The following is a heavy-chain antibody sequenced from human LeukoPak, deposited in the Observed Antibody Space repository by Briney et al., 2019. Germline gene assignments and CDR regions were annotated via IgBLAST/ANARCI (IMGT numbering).Heavy chain of an antibody. CDR3: ARDLNWGAGALDI. D-gene: IGHD7-27*01. CDR1: GFAFSSYS. CDR2: INVSTAYI. V-gene: IGHV3-21*01. J-gene: IGHJ3*02. Sequence: GESLRLSCAASGFAFSSYSMTWVRQSPGKGLEWVSSINVSTAYISYADSVKGRFTISRDNAKNSLYLHVNSLRAEDTAVYFCARDLNWGAGALDIWGQGTMVTVSS.